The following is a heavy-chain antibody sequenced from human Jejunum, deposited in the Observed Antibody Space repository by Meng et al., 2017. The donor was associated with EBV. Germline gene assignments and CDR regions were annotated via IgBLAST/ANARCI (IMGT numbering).Heavy chain of an antibody. V-gene: IGHV1-69*01. CDR1: RGRFGNYG. J-gene: IGHJ4*02. Sequence: QVQLFQSGTAVKTPXSPVRVPCXTSRGRFGNYGFSWVRQAPGQGLEWMGWTIPIFHTTHYAQQFQGRVTITADASSATIYMEVTNLRSEDTALYYCASDRGLSFLTPFDSWGQGTLVTVSS. CDR3: ASDRGLSFLTPFDS. D-gene: IGHD3-10*01. CDR2: TIPIFHTT.